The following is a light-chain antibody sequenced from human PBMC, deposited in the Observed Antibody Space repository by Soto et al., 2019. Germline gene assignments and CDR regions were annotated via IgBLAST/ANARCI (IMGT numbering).Light chain of an antibody. V-gene: IGKV1D-13*01. CDR2: DAS. CDR3: QQYDNLPPIT. Sequence: IQMTQSPSTLSASVGDRVTITCRASQGISTLLAWYQQKPGKAPQLLIYDASSLESGVPSRCSGSGSGAEFTLTIISLQPEDIATYYCQQYDNLPPITFGQGTRLEIK. CDR1: QGISTL. J-gene: IGKJ5*01.